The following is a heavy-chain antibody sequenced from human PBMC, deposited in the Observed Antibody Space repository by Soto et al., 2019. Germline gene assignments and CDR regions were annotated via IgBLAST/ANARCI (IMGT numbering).Heavy chain of an antibody. Sequence: GGSLRLSCAASGFTFYNCGMHWVRQAPGKGLEWVSGISWDSGTIGYADSVKGRFTISRDDAKNSLYLQMNSLRREDTALYYCVQGRYPTMATPLDHWGQGTLVTVSS. CDR1: GFTFYNCG. V-gene: IGHV3-9*01. J-gene: IGHJ5*02. D-gene: IGHD1-1*01. CDR2: ISWDSGTI. CDR3: VQGRYPTMATPLDH.